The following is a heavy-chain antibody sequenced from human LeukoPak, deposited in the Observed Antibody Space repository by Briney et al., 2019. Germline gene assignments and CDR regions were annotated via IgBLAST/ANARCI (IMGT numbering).Heavy chain of an antibody. Sequence: ASGKLSCKASGYIFSNYNISWVRQAPGHGLEWMGWMNPNSGRRDYAQKFQGRVTMTRNSSINTTYMELTGRKSEVGAVYYCARGLRSDDWGQGTLVTVSS. D-gene: IGHD3-16*02. J-gene: IGHJ4*02. V-gene: IGHV1-8*02. CDR1: GYIFSNYN. CDR3: ARGLRSDD. CDR2: MNPNSGRR.